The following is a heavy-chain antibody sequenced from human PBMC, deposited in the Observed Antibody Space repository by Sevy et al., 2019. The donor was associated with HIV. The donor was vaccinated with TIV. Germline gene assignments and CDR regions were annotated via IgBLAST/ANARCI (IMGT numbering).Heavy chain of an antibody. J-gene: IGHJ4*02. D-gene: IGHD1-26*01. Sequence: SETLSLTCTVSGGSITSLYWNWIRQPPGKGLEWIANIYYNGHINYNPSLMSRVTLSLDTSKNQFSQRLSSVTAADTAMYYCAGENAWGRGYSWGQGTMVTVSS. CDR1: GGSITSLY. CDR3: AGENAWGRGYS. CDR2: IYYNGHI. V-gene: IGHV4-59*08.